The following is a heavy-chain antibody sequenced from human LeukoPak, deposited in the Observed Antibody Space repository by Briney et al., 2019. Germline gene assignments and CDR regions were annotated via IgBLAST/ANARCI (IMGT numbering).Heavy chain of an antibody. CDR1: GGSISSYY. V-gene: IGHV4-4*07. Sequence: PSETLSLTCTVSGGSISSYYWSWIRQPAGKGLEWIGRIYTSGSTNYNPSLKSRVTMSVDTSKNQFSLKLSSVTAADTAVYYCARDLDYYGSGSSFDYWGQGTLVTVSS. CDR3: ARDLDYYGSGSSFDY. CDR2: IYTSGST. J-gene: IGHJ4*02. D-gene: IGHD3-10*01.